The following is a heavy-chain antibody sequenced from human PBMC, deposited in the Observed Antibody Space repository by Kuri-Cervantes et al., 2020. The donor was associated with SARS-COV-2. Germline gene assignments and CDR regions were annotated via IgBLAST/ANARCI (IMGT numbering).Heavy chain of an antibody. CDR3: ARIRADGYNEDFDY. J-gene: IGHJ4*02. D-gene: IGHD5-24*01. CDR1: GFTFSSYG. CDR2: IKQDGSEK. Sequence: GESLKISCAASGFTFSSYGMHWVRQAPGKGLEWVANIKQDGSEKYYVDSVKGRFTISRDNAKNSLYLQMNSLRAEDTAVYYCARIRADGYNEDFDYWGQGTLVTVSS. V-gene: IGHV3-7*01.